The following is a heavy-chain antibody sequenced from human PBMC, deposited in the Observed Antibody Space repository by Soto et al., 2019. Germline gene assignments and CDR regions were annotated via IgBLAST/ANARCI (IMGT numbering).Heavy chain of an antibody. CDR1: GFTFSNYW. CDR3: VRTSLVVAVATREDF. Sequence: EVQLVESGGGLVQPGESRRLSCAASGFTFSNYWMHWVRQAPGKGRVWVSRIDSDGSRITYADFVKGRFTISRDNAKNTVYLHMNSLTAEDTAVYYCVRTSLVVAVATREDFWGQGTLVTVSS. J-gene: IGHJ4*02. V-gene: IGHV3-74*01. D-gene: IGHD2-15*01. CDR2: IDSDGSRI.